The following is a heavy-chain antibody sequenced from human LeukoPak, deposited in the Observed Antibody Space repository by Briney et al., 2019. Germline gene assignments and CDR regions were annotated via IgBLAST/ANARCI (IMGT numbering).Heavy chain of an antibody. D-gene: IGHD7-27*01. CDR1: GYTFTDYY. Sequence: ASVKVSCKASGYTFTDYYIHWVRQAPGQGLEYMGWISPNSGCTNYAQMFQGRVTMTSDTSINTAFMELRSLRSDDTAVFYCARDSTGGYPDYWGQGTLVTVSA. J-gene: IGHJ4*02. CDR3: ARDSTGGYPDY. V-gene: IGHV1-2*02. CDR2: ISPNSGCT.